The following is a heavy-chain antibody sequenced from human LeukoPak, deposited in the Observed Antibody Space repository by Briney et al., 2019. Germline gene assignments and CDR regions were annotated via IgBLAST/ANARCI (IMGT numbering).Heavy chain of an antibody. D-gene: IGHD3-3*01. Sequence: ASVKVSCKASGYTFTSYGISWVRQAPGQGLEWMGWISAYNGNTNYAQKLQGRVTMTTDTSTSTAYMELRSLRSDDTAVYYCAREGWYYDFWSGYYRDRYYFDYWGQGTLVTVSS. CDR2: ISAYNGNT. CDR3: AREGWYYDFWSGYYRDRYYFDY. V-gene: IGHV1-18*01. CDR1: GYTFTSYG. J-gene: IGHJ4*02.